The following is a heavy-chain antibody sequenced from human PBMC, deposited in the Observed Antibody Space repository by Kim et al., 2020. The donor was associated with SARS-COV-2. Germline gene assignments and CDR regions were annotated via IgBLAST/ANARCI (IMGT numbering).Heavy chain of an antibody. CDR1: GFTFSDYY. CDR3: ARDRDSSGWTRYYYYYGMDV. Sequence: GGSLRLSCAASGFTFSDYYMSWIRQAPGKGLEWVSYISSSGSTIYYADSVKGRFTISRDNAKNSLYLQMNSLRAEDTAVYYCARDRDSSGWTRYYYYYGMDVWGQGTTVTVSS. D-gene: IGHD6-19*01. V-gene: IGHV3-11*01. CDR2: ISSSGSTI. J-gene: IGHJ6*02.